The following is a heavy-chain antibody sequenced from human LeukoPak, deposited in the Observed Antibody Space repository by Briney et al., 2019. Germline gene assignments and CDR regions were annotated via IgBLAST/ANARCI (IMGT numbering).Heavy chain of an antibody. CDR1: GFTFDDYT. Sequence: PGGSLRLSCAASGFTFDDYTMHWVRQAPGKGLEWVSLISWDGGSTYYADSVKGRFTISRDNSKNSLYLQMNSLRTEDTALYYCAKDIWWGKQLGYYYYYGMDVWGQGTTVTVSS. J-gene: IGHJ6*02. D-gene: IGHD6-13*01. V-gene: IGHV3-43*01. CDR2: ISWDGGST. CDR3: AKDIWWGKQLGYYYYYGMDV.